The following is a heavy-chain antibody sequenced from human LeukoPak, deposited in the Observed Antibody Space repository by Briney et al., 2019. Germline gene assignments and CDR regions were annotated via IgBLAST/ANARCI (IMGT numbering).Heavy chain of an antibody. CDR3: AREVVLWFGESSFDY. Sequence: PSETLSLTCTVSGGSISSSSYYWGWIRQPPGKGLEWIGSIYYSGSTYYNPSLKSRVTISVDTSKNQFSLKLSSVTAADTAVYYCAREVVLWFGESSFDYWGQGTLVTVSS. D-gene: IGHD3-10*01. V-gene: IGHV4-39*02. CDR1: GGSISSSSYY. CDR2: IYYSGST. J-gene: IGHJ4*02.